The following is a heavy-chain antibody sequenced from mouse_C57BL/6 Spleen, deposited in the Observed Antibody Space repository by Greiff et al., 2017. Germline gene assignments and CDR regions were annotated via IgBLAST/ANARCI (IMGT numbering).Heavy chain of an antibody. Sequence: QVQLQQSGAELVKPGASVKISCKASGYAFSSYWMNWVKQRPGKGLEWIGQIYPGDGDTNYNGKFKGKATLTADKSSSTAYMQLSSLTSEDSAVYFCARDSSGYDWFADWGQGTLVTVSA. J-gene: IGHJ3*01. CDR1: GYAFSSYW. V-gene: IGHV1-80*01. CDR3: ARDSSGYDWFAD. D-gene: IGHD3-2*02. CDR2: IYPGDGDT.